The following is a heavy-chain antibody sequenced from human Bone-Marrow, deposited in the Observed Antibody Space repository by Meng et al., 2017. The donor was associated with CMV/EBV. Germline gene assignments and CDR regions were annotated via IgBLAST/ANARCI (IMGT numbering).Heavy chain of an antibody. CDR3: ARLGYCSSTSCYTVSNYYFDY. V-gene: IGHV1-2*02. Sequence: ASVKVSCKASGYTFTGYYMHWVRQAPGQGLEWMGWINPNSGGTNDAQKFQGRVTMTRDTSISTAYMELSRLRSDDTAVYYCARLGYCSSTSCYTVSNYYFDYWGPGKRVTGAS. J-gene: IGHJ4*02. CDR1: GYTFTGYY. D-gene: IGHD2-2*02. CDR2: INPNSGGT.